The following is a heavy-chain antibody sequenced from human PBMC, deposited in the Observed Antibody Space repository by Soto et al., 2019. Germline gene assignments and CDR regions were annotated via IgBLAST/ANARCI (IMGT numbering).Heavy chain of an antibody. CDR3: VSDRPYPDIVRVAAAGNPYNWFDP. CDR1: GFTFSSFG. J-gene: IGHJ5*02. V-gene: IGHV3-33*01. Sequence: QEQLVESGGGVVQPGRSLRLSCAASGFTFSSFGMHWVRQAPGKGLEWVAVICNDGYNKYYADSVTGRFTISRDTTKSTVYLQMNSLRVEDTAVYYCVSDRPYPDIVRVAAAGNPYNWFDPCGKGTLVTVSS. CDR2: ICNDGYNK. D-gene: IGHD2-15*01.